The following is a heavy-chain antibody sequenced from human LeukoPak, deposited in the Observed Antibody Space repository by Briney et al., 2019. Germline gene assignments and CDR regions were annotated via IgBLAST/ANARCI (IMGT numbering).Heavy chain of an antibody. D-gene: IGHD2-2*01. CDR3: ARDGRYCSSTSCYQVY. CDR1: GGTFSSYT. Sequence: ASVKVSCKASGGTFSSYTISWVRQAPGQGLEWMGRIIPILGIANYAQKFQGRVTITADKSTSTAYMELSSLRSEDTALYYCARDGRYCSSTSCYQVYWGQGTLVTVSS. J-gene: IGHJ4*02. V-gene: IGHV1-69*04. CDR2: IIPILGIA.